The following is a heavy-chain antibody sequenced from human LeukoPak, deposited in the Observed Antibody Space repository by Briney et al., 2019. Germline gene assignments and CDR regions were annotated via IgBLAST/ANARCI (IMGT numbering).Heavy chain of an antibody. D-gene: IGHD3-22*01. CDR1: GFTFSSYW. Sequence: GGSLRLSCAASGFTFSSYWMSWVRQAPGKGLEWVANIKQDGGDKYYVDSVKGRFTISRDNAKNSLYLQMNSLRAEDTAVYYCARDPYESSWGLCYFDYWGQGNLVTVSS. J-gene: IGHJ4*02. CDR3: ARDPYESSWGLCYFDY. CDR2: IKQDGGDK. V-gene: IGHV3-7*04.